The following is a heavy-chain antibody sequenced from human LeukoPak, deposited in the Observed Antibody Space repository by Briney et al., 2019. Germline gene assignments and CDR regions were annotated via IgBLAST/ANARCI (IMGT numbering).Heavy chain of an antibody. CDR3: ARGSGDGYNFPFDY. J-gene: IGHJ4*02. CDR1: GFIFSSYS. CDR2: ISGSSAYI. D-gene: IGHD5-24*01. Sequence: GGSLRLSCAASGFIFSSYSMNWVRQAPGKGLEWVASISGSSAYIFYADSVRGRFTISRDNTKNSLYLQMNSLRAEDTAVYYCARGSGDGYNFPFDYWGQGTLVTVSS. V-gene: IGHV3-21*01.